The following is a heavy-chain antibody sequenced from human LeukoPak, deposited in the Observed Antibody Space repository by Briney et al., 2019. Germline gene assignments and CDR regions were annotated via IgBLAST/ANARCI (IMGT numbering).Heavy chain of an antibody. D-gene: IGHD3-3*01. Sequence: SSETPSLTCAVYGGSFSGYYWSWIRQPPGKGLEWIGEINHSGSTNYNPSLKSRVTISVDTSKNQFSLKLSSVTAADTAVYYCARGGLRFLAWWGQGTLVTVSS. V-gene: IGHV4-34*01. CDR3: ARGGLRFLAW. J-gene: IGHJ4*02. CDR1: GGSFSGYY. CDR2: INHSGST.